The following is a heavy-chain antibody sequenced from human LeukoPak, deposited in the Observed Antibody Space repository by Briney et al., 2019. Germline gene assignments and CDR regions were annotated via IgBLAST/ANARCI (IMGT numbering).Heavy chain of an antibody. CDR2: ISAYNGNT. CDR1: GYTFTSYG. Sequence: GASVKVSFKASGYTFTSYGISWVRPAPGQGLVWMGWISAYNGNTNYAQKLQGRVTMTTDTSTSTAYMELRSLRSDDTAVYYCAARGGATGTTQGDAFDIWGQGTMVTVSS. V-gene: IGHV1-18*04. CDR3: AARGGATGTTQGDAFDI. J-gene: IGHJ3*02. D-gene: IGHD1-1*01.